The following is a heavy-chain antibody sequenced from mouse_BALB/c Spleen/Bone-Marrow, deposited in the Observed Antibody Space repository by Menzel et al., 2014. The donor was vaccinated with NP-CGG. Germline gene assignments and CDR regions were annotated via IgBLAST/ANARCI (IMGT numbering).Heavy chain of an antibody. J-gene: IGHJ4*01. V-gene: IGHV2-6*02. CDR2: IWSGGNT. CDR3: ARNPYGNYAMDY. Sequence: VQLVESGPGLVAPSQSLSITCTVSGFSLTSYGVHWVRQPPGKGLEWLVVIWSGGNTTYNSALKSRLSISKDNSKSQVFLKKNSLQTDDTAMYYCARNPYGNYAMDYWGHGTSVTVSS. D-gene: IGHD2-10*02. CDR1: GFSLTSYG.